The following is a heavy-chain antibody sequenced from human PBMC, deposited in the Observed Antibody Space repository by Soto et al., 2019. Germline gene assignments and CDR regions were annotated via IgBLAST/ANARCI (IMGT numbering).Heavy chain of an antibody. CDR2: IYWDNDK. V-gene: IGHV2-5*02. Sequence: QITLKESGPTLVKPTQTLTLTCSFSGFSLSTTGVGVGWIRQSPGKALEWLAIIYWDNDKRYSPSLKSRVTITKDTSKNQVVLTVTNMDTVDTGKYYCARSLWFGELHWGQGALVTVSS. CDR3: ARSLWFGELH. CDR1: GFSLSTTGVG. D-gene: IGHD3-10*01. J-gene: IGHJ4*02.